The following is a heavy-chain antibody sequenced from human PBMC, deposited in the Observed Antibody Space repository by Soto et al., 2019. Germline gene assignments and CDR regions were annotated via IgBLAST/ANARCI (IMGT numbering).Heavy chain of an antibody. D-gene: IGHD5-12*01. J-gene: IGHJ4*02. V-gene: IGHV3-33*01. Sequence: QVQLVESGGGVVQPGRSLRLSCAASGFTFSSYGMHWVRQAPGKGLEWVAVIWYDGSNKYYADSVKGRFTISRDNSKNTLYLQMNSLRAEDTAVYYCARETDGYNYFDYRGQGTLVTVSS. CDR3: ARETDGYNYFDY. CDR2: IWYDGSNK. CDR1: GFTFSSYG.